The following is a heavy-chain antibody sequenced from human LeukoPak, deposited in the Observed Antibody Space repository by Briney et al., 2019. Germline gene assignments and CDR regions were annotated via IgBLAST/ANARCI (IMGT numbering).Heavy chain of an antibody. CDR1: GFTFSSYG. Sequence: GGSLRPSCAASGFTFSSYGMHWVRQAQGKGLEWVANIKHDGGEKYYVDSVKGRFTISRDNAKNSLYLHVNSLRAEDTAVYYCARDNGGSYLDAFDIWGQGTMVTVSS. CDR3: ARDNGGSYLDAFDI. CDR2: IKHDGGEK. V-gene: IGHV3-7*01. D-gene: IGHD1-26*01. J-gene: IGHJ3*02.